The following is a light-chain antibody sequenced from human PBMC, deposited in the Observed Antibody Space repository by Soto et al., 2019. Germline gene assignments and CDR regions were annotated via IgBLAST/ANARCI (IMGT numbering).Light chain of an antibody. Sequence: SVLTPPASXSGSPGRSITISCSGTNSDICAFNYVSLYQQHADKAQKLIIYEVNKRPSGVSNRFYGSKSGITASLTISGAQAEDEADYYCSYYTDISTVIFAGGNKVTVL. J-gene: IGLJ2*01. CDR2: EVN. V-gene: IGLV2-14*01. CDR1: NSDICAFNY. CDR3: SYYTDISTVI.